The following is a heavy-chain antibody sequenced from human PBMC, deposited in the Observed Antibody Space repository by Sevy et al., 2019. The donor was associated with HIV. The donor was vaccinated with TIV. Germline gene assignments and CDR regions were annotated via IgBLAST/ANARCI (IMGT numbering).Heavy chain of an antibody. CDR3: ARAGKDIVVVPAAAPYYYYGMDV. Sequence: SETLSLTCAVYGGSFSGYYWSWIRQPPGKGLEWIGEINHSGRTNYNPSLKSRVTISVDTSKNQFSLKLSSVTAADTAVYYCARAGKDIVVVPAAAPYYYYGMDVWGQGTTVTVSS. D-gene: IGHD2-2*01. CDR1: GGSFSGYY. V-gene: IGHV4-34*01. J-gene: IGHJ6*02. CDR2: INHSGRT.